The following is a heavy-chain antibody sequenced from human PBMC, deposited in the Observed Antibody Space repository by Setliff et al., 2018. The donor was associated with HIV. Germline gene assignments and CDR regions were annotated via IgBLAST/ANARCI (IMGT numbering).Heavy chain of an antibody. CDR3: ARDLPDLTGRSLDP. V-gene: IGHV4-38-2*02. J-gene: IGHJ5*02. CDR2: IYHSGST. Sequence: PSETLSLTCAVSGYSISRGYYWGWIRQPPGKGLEWIGNIYHSGSTFYNPSLKSRVTTSVDTSKNQFSLKLRSVTAADTAVYYCARDLPDLTGRSLDPWGQGTLVTVSS. D-gene: IGHD7-27*01. CDR1: GYSISRGYY.